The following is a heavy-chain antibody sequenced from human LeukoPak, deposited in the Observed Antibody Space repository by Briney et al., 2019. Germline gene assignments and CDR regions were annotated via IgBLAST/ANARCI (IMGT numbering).Heavy chain of an antibody. CDR2: MYYSGST. CDR3: ARPYYYDSRIDP. J-gene: IGHJ5*02. V-gene: IGHV4-30-4*01. D-gene: IGHD3-22*01. CDR1: GGSISSGDYY. Sequence: SETLSLTCTVSGGSISSGDYYWNWIRQPPGKGLEWIAYMYYSGSTYYNPSLKSRVTMSADTSKNQLSLKLSSVTAADTAVYYCARPYYYDSRIDPWGQGILVTVSS.